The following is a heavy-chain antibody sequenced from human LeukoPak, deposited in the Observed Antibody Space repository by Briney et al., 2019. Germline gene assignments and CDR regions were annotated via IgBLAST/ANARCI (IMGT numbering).Heavy chain of an antibody. CDR1: GYTFTSYG. V-gene: IGHV1-18*01. CDR3: AREGVIMIRGDYYYYYMDV. J-gene: IGHJ6*03. CDR2: ISAYNGNT. Sequence: GASVKVSCKASGYTFTSYGISWVRQAPGQGLEWMGWISAYNGNTNYAQKLQGRVTMTTDTSTSTAYMELRSLRSDDTAVYYCAREGVIMIRGDYYYYYMDVWGKGTTVTVSS. D-gene: IGHD3-16*01.